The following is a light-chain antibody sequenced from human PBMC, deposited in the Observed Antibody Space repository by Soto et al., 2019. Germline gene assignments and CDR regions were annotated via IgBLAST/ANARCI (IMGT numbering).Light chain of an antibody. CDR3: QQYYSTPMYT. Sequence: DIVMTQSPDSLAVSLGERATINCKSSQRVLYNSNNSNYLAWYQQKPGQPPKLLIYWASTRESGVPDRFSGSGSGTDFTLTISSLQAEDVAVYYCQQYYSTPMYTFGQGTKLEI. J-gene: IGKJ2*01. V-gene: IGKV4-1*01. CDR2: WAS. CDR1: QRVLYNSNNSNY.